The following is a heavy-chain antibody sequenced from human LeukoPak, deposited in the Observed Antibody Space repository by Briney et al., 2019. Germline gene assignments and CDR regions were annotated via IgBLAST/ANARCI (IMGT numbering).Heavy chain of an antibody. J-gene: IGHJ4*02. CDR2: INHSGST. Sequence: SETLSLTCAVYGGSFSGYYWSWIRQPPGKGLEWIGEINHSGSTNYNPSLKSRVTISVDTSKNQFSLKLSSVTAADTAVYYCARVKGNRGAPIRYFDYWGQGTLVTVSS. CDR3: ARVKGNRGAPIRYFDY. V-gene: IGHV4-34*01. D-gene: IGHD3-10*01. CDR1: GGSFSGYY.